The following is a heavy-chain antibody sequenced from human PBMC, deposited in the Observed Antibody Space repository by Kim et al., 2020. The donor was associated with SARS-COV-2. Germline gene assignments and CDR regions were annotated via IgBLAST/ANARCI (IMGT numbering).Heavy chain of an antibody. Sequence: GGSLRLSCAASGFTFGDYAMHWVRQAPGKGLEWVSGISWNSGSIGYADSVKGRFTISRDNAKNSLYLQMNSLRAEDTALYYCAKGAKSIAAAGFDYWGQGTLVTVSS. V-gene: IGHV3-9*01. CDR2: ISWNSGSI. CDR1: GFTFGDYA. D-gene: IGHD6-13*01. J-gene: IGHJ4*02. CDR3: AKGAKSIAAAGFDY.